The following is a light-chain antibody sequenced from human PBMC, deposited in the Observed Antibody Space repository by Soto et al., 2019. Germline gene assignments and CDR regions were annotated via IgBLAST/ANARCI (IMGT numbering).Light chain of an antibody. CDR1: SSDVGRYNY. Sequence: QSVLTQPASVSGSPGQSITISCSGTSSDVGRYNYVSWYQQHPGKAPKLMIYEVNNRPSGVSNRFSGSKSDNTASLTISGLQAEDEADYYWCSYTTSSPYVFGTGTKVTVL. V-gene: IGLV2-14*01. J-gene: IGLJ1*01. CDR2: EVN. CDR3: CSYTTSSPYV.